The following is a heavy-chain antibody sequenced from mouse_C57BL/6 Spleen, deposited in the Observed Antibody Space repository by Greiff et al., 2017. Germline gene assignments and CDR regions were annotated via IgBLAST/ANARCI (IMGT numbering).Heavy chain of an antibody. V-gene: IGHV1-42*01. CDR1: GYSFTGYY. Sequence: VQLKESGPELVKPGASVKISCKASGYSFTGYYMNWVKQSPEQSLEWIGEINPSTGGTTYNQKFKAKATLTVDKSSSTAYMQLKSLTSEDSAVYYCARYLYYSNCGCAYWGQGTLVTVSA. D-gene: IGHD2-5*01. CDR2: INPSTGGT. CDR3: ARYLYYSNCGCAY. J-gene: IGHJ3*01.